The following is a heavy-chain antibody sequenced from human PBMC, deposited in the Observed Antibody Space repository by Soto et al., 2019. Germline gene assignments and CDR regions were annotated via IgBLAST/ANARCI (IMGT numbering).Heavy chain of an antibody. Sequence: PSETLSLTCTVSGGSISNYYWAWIRQPAGKGLEWIGRIYTSGSTNYNPSLKSRVSMSVDTPKRQFSLKLSSVTAADTAMYYCASRYCSSTACYGYLEYWGQGTLVTAPQ. J-gene: IGHJ4*02. CDR3: ASRYCSSTACYGYLEY. D-gene: IGHD2-2*01. CDR2: IYTSGST. V-gene: IGHV4-4*07. CDR1: GGSISNYY.